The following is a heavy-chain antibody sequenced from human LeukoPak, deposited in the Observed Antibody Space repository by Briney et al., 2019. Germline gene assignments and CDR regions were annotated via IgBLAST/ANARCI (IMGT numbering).Heavy chain of an antibody. CDR2: IYYSGST. CDR3: ARVPYSGYDGYYFDY. D-gene: IGHD5-12*01. V-gene: IGHV4-59*08. Sequence: SETLSLTCTVSGGSISSHYWSWIRQPPGKGLEWIGYIYYSGSTYYNPSLKSRVTISVDTSKNQFSLKLSSVTAADTAVYYCARVPYSGYDGYYFDYWGQGTLVTVSS. J-gene: IGHJ4*02. CDR1: GGSISSHY.